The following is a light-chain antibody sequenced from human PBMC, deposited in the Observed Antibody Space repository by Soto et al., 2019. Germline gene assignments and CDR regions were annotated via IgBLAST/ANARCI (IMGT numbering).Light chain of an antibody. CDR2: KAS. CDR3: QQLNSYPWT. V-gene: IGKV1-5*03. J-gene: IGKJ1*01. CDR1: ESISIW. Sequence: EIQMTQSPSTLSASVGDTFTITCLASESISIWLAWYQQKPGKAPNLLINKASSLQSEVTSRFSGSGSGTEFTLTISSLQPEDFATYYCQQLNSYPWTVGQGTQVEIK.